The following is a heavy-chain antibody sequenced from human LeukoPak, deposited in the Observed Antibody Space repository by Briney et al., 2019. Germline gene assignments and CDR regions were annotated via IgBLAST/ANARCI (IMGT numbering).Heavy chain of an antibody. J-gene: IGHJ4*02. Sequence: SETLPLTCTVSGGSISSGDYYWSWIRQPPGKGLEWIGYIYYSGSTYYNPSLKSRVTISVDTSKNQFSLKLSSVTAADTAVYYCAREVGATLDYWGQGTLVTVSS. CDR2: IYYSGST. CDR1: GGSISSGDYY. D-gene: IGHD1-26*01. V-gene: IGHV4-30-4*01. CDR3: AREVGATLDY.